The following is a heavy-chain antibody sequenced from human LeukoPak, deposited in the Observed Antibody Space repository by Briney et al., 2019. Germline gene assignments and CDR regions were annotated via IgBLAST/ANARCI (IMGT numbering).Heavy chain of an antibody. Sequence: GGSLRLSCAASGFTFSTYAMHWVRQAPGKGLEWVAAISYDGSKKHYADSVKGRFTISRDTSKNTLYLQMNSLRAEDTAVYYCPRDLLPAAGEYYFDYWGQGTLVTVSS. J-gene: IGHJ4*02. CDR2: ISYDGSKK. CDR3: PRDLLPAAGEYYFDY. V-gene: IGHV3-30*04. D-gene: IGHD6-13*01. CDR1: GFTFSTYA.